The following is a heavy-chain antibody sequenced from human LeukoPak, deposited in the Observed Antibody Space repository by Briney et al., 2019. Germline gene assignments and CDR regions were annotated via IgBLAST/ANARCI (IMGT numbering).Heavy chain of an antibody. J-gene: IGHJ5*02. CDR1: GYTCTGYY. V-gene: IGHV1-2*02. Sequence: ASVKVSCKASGYTCTGYYMHCVRQAPGQCLELMGWINPNRGRTNYAQKFQGRVTMTRDTSISTAYMELSRLRSDDTAVYYCFLYNQNPAYDILTGYSNNCFDPWGQGTLVTVSS. CDR2: INPNRGRT. CDR3: FLYNQNPAYDILTGYSNNCFDP. D-gene: IGHD3-9*01.